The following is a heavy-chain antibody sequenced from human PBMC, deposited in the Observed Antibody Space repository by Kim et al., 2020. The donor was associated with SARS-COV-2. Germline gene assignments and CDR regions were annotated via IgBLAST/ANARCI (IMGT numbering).Heavy chain of an antibody. V-gene: IGHV3-23*01. D-gene: IGHD1-1*01. CDR2: ISGSGGST. Sequence: GGSLRLSCAASGFTFSSYAMSWVRQAPGKGLEWVSAISGSGGSTYYADSVKGRFTISRDNSKNTLYLQMNSLRAEDTAVYYCAEGLLGRRDAFDIWGQGTMVTVSS. CDR3: AEGLLGRRDAFDI. J-gene: IGHJ3*02. CDR1: GFTFSSYA.